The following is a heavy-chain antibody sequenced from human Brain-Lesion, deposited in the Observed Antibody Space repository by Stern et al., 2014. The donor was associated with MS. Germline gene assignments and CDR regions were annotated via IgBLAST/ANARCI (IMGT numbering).Heavy chain of an antibody. Sequence: QVQLVESGGGLVPPGGSLRLSCAASGFTYTDYWMRWVRPAPGKGPEWVAVISNDGNHKYYAGSVKDRFTISRDNSKNTLYLQMNSLRVEDTAVYYCAKHLAERPFDYWGQGTLVTVSS. CDR1: GFTYTDYW. J-gene: IGHJ4*02. CDR2: ISNDGNHK. D-gene: IGHD1-1*01. CDR3: AKHLAERPFDY. V-gene: IGHV3-30*18.